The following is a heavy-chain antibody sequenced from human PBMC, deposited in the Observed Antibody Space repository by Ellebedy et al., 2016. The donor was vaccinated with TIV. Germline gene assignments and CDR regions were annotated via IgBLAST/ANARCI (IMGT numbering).Heavy chain of an antibody. V-gene: IGHV3-33*01. CDR3: ARDVVVAIGNWFDP. CDR1: GFTFSNYG. CDR2: IWYDGSNE. J-gene: IGHJ5*02. D-gene: IGHD2-15*01. Sequence: GESLKISCAASGFTFSNYGMHWVRQAPGKGLEWVAVIWYDGSNEYYADSVKGRFTISRDNSKSTLFLQMNSLRAEDTAVYYCARDVVVAIGNWFDPWGQGTLVTVSS.